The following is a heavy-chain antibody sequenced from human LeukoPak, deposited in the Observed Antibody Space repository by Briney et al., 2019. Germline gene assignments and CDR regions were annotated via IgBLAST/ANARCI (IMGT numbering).Heavy chain of an antibody. CDR1: GFIFSNYW. CDR3: ARDGGDCDSTTCYDRLDY. CDR2: IKRDGSDK. J-gene: IGHJ4*02. Sequence: GGSLRLSRAASGFIFSNYWMTWVRQAPGKGLEWVANIKRDGSDKYFVDSVRGRFTISRDNAKNTLYLQMNSLRAEDTAVYYCARDGGDCDSTTCYDRLDYWGQGTLVTVSS. V-gene: IGHV3-7*04. D-gene: IGHD2/OR15-2a*01.